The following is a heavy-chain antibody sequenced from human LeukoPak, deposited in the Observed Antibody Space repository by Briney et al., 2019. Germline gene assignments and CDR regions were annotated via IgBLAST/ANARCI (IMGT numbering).Heavy chain of an antibody. D-gene: IGHD1-26*01. CDR1: GGSFSSNY. CDR2: INHSGNT. CDR3: ARAVFLQQGCFIVGPTGRRTFDI. J-gene: IGHJ3*02. V-gene: IGHV4-34*01. Sequence: SETLSLTCAVYGGSFSSNYWTWIRQPPGKGLEWIGQINHSGNTNCNPSLKSRVTISVDPSKSQFSLKLSSVTAADTAVYYCARAVFLQQGCFIVGPTGRRTFDIWGQGTMVTVSS.